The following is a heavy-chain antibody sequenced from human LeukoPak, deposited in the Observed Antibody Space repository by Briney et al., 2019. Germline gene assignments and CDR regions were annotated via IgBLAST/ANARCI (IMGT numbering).Heavy chain of an antibody. CDR3: ARGLYYYDSSGYYQKFDAFDI. CDR2: MNPNSGNT. V-gene: IGHV1-8*03. Sequence: ASVKVSCKASGYTFTNYDINWVRQATGQGLEWMGWMNPNSGNTGYAQKFQGRVTITRNTSISTAYMELSSLRSEDTAVYYCARGLYYYDSSGYYQKFDAFDIWGQGTMVTVSS. D-gene: IGHD3-22*01. J-gene: IGHJ3*02. CDR1: GYTFTNYD.